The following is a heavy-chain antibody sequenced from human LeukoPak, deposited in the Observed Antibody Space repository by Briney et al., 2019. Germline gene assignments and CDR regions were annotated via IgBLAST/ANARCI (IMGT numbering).Heavy chain of an antibody. J-gene: IGHJ4*02. CDR1: GYTFTNYG. CDR3: ARATAYDFWSGYYQDSDY. D-gene: IGHD3-3*01. CDR2: ISTYNGNT. V-gene: IGHV1-18*01. Sequence: ASVKVSCKASGYTFTNYGVTWVRQAPGQGLEWMGWISTYNGNTNYAQKLQGRVTMTTDTSTSTAYMELRSLRSDDTAVYYCARATAYDFWSGYYQDSDYWGQGTLVTVSS.